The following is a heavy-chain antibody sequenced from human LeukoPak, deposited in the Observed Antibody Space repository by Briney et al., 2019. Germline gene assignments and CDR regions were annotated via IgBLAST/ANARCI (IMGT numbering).Heavy chain of an antibody. Sequence: PSETLSLTCTVSGGSISSSSYYWGWIRRPPGKGLEWIGSIYYSGSTYYNPSLKSRVTISVDTSKNQFSLKLSSVTAADTAVYYCARVTGWRVNWFDPWGQGTLVTVSS. CDR2: IYYSGST. D-gene: IGHD3-3*01. CDR3: ARVTGWRVNWFDP. CDR1: GGSISSSSYY. J-gene: IGHJ5*02. V-gene: IGHV4-39*07.